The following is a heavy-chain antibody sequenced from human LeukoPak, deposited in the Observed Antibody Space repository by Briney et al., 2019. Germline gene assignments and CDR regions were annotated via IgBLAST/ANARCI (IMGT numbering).Heavy chain of an antibody. D-gene: IGHD3-22*01. J-gene: IGHJ4*02. CDR3: ARGRPYYYDSSGYPNFDY. Sequence: ASVKVSCKASGYTFTGYYMHWVRQAPGQGLEWMGWINPNSGGTNYAQKFQGRVTMTRDTSISTAYMELSRLRSDDTAVYYCARGRPYYYDSSGYPNFDYWGQGTLVTVSS. V-gene: IGHV1-2*02. CDR1: GYTFTGYY. CDR2: INPNSGGT.